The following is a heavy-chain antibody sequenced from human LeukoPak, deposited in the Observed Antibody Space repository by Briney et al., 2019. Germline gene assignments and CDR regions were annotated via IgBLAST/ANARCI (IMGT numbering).Heavy chain of an antibody. V-gene: IGHV4-34*01. J-gene: IGHJ4*02. Sequence: KTSETLSLTSAIYGGSFSGYYWSWIRQPPGKGLEWIGEINHSGSTNYNPSLKSRVTISVDTSKNQFSLKLSSVTAADTAVEYCARGIRFSLIWGQGTLVTVSS. CDR1: GGSFSGYY. D-gene: IGHD3-3*01. CDR2: INHSGST. CDR3: ARGIRFSLI.